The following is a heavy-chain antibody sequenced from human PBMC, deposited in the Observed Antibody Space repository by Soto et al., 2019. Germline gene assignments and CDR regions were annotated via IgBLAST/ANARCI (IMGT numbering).Heavy chain of an antibody. V-gene: IGHV1-2*04. Sequence: GASVKVSCKASGYTFTGYYMHWVRQAPGQGLEWMGWINPNSGGTNYAQKFQGWVTMTRATSISTAYMELSRLRSDDTAVYYCARGGNCSSTSCYRPYYYGMDVWGQGTTVTVSS. D-gene: IGHD2-2*02. J-gene: IGHJ6*02. CDR1: GYTFTGYY. CDR3: ARGGNCSSTSCYRPYYYGMDV. CDR2: INPNSGGT.